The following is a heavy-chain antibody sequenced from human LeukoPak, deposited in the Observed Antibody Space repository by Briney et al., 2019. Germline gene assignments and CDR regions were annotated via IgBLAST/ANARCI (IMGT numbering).Heavy chain of an antibody. CDR1: GGSFSGYY. CDR2: INHSGST. CDR3: ARGRRSNIVVVPAAISY. J-gene: IGHJ4*02. D-gene: IGHD2-2*01. V-gene: IGHV4-34*01. Sequence: PSETLSLTCAVYGGSFSGYYWSWIRQPPGKGLEWIGEINHSGSTNYNPSLKSRVTISVDTSKNQFSLKLSSVTAADTAVYYCARGRRSNIVVVPAAISYWGQGTLVTVSS.